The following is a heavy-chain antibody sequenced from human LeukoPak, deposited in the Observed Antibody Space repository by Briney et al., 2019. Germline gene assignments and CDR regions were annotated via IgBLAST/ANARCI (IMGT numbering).Heavy chain of an antibody. Sequence: GGSLRLSCAASGFTFDDYAMHWVRQAPGKGLEWVSGISWNSGSIGYADSVKGRFTISRDNAKNSLYLQMNSLRAEDTALYYCAKSIGGSYYVSFDYWGQGTLVTVSS. CDR1: GFTFDDYA. D-gene: IGHD1-26*01. V-gene: IGHV3-9*01. J-gene: IGHJ4*02. CDR2: ISWNSGSI. CDR3: AKSIGGSYYVSFDY.